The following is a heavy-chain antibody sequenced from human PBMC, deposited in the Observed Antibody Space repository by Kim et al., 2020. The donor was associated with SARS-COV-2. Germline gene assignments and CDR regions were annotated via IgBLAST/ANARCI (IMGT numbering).Heavy chain of an antibody. V-gene: IGHV4-31*03. Sequence: SETLSLTCTVSGGSISSGGYYWSWIRQHPGKGLEWIGYIYYSGSTYYNPSLKSRVTISVDTSKNQFSLKLSSVTAADTAVYYCAREADDGPEASFDYWGQGTLVTVSS. CDR1: GGSISSGGYY. CDR3: AREADDGPEASFDY. D-gene: IGHD2-15*01. J-gene: IGHJ4*02. CDR2: IYYSGST.